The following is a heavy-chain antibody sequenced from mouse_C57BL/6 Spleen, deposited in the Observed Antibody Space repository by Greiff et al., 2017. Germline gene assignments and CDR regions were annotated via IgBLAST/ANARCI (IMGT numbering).Heavy chain of an antibody. J-gene: IGHJ1*03. V-gene: IGHV1-4*01. CDR2: INPSSGYT. CDR1: GYTFTSYT. CDR3: ARDYGSSYCYFDV. D-gene: IGHD1-1*01. Sequence: LEESGAELARPGASVKMSCKASGYTFTSYTMHWVKQRPGQGLEWIGYINPSSGYTKYNQKFKDKATLTADKSSSTAYRQLSSLTSEDSAVYYWARDYGSSYCYFDVWGTGTTVTVSS.